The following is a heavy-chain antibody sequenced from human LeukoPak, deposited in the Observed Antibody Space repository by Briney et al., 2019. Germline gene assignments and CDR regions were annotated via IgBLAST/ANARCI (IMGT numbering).Heavy chain of an antibody. V-gene: IGHV3-48*03. Sequence: GGSLRLSCAASGFTFSTYEMNWVRQAPGKGLERVSYISSSAGTMYYADSVTGRFTVSRDNAKNSLYLQLNSLRAEDTAVYYCVREGGYNHFDYWGQGTLVTVSS. CDR3: VREGGYNHFDY. CDR2: ISSSAGTM. CDR1: GFTFSTYE. D-gene: IGHD5-24*01. J-gene: IGHJ4*02.